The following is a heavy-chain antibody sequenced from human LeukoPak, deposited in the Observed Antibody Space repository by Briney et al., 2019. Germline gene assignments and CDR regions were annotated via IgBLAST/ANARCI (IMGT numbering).Heavy chain of an antibody. V-gene: IGHV3-53*01. J-gene: IGHJ4*02. D-gene: IGHD3-22*01. Sequence: GGTLRLSCAASGITVSSNYMSWVRQAPGKGLEWVSVIYSGGSTYYADSVKGRFTISRDNSKNTLYLQMNSLRAEYTAVYYCAKTYYYDSSGYSPHFDYWGQGTLVTVSS. CDR2: IYSGGST. CDR1: GITVSSNY. CDR3: AKTYYYDSSGYSPHFDY.